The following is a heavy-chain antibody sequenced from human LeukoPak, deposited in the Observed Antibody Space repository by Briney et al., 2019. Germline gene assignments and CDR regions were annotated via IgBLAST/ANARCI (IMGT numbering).Heavy chain of an antibody. CDR3: ARTAPGYTTSWPAWYLDL. V-gene: IGHV3-21*01. Sequence: GGSLRLSCAASGFAFSTYTMNWVRQAPGKGLEWVSAITSTSGYIYYADSVKGRFTISRDNAKSSLYLQMNSLRAEDTAVFYCARTAPGYTTSWPAWYLDLWGRGTLVTVSS. CDR1: GFAFSTYT. CDR2: ITSTSGYI. D-gene: IGHD6-13*01. J-gene: IGHJ2*01.